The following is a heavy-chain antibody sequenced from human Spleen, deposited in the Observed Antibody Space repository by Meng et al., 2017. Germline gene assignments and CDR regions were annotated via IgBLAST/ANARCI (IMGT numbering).Heavy chain of an antibody. CDR3: ARGGVVRGLIDY. J-gene: IGHJ4*02. Sequence: GESLKISCAASGFTVSSNYMSWVRQAPGKGLEWVSVIYSGGSTYYADSVKGRFTISRDNSKNTLYLQMNSLRAEDTAVYYCARGGVVRGLIDYWGQGTLVTVSS. CDR2: IYSGGST. D-gene: IGHD3-10*01. CDR1: GFTVSSNY. V-gene: IGHV3-66*02.